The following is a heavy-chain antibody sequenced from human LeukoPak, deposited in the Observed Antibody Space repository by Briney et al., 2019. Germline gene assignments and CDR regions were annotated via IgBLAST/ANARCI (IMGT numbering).Heavy chain of an antibody. J-gene: IGHJ4*02. Sequence: PGGSLRLSCAASGFTFSSYAMSWVRQAPGKGLEWVSAISYSGGSTYYAGSVKGRFTISRDNSKNTLYVQMNSLRAEDTAVYYCARIRESSNWYPVGLDDYWGQGTLVTVSS. CDR1: GFTFSSYA. D-gene: IGHD6-13*01. CDR3: ARIRESSNWYPVGLDDY. CDR2: ISYSGGST. V-gene: IGHV3-23*01.